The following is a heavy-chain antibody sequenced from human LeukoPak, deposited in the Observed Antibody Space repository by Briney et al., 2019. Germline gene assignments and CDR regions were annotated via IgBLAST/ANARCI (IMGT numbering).Heavy chain of an antibody. D-gene: IGHD3-10*01. CDR2: ISGGGGST. CDR3: RRGSGSYL. CDR1: GFTFSSYA. J-gene: IGHJ4*02. Sequence: GGSLRLSRAASGFTFSSYAMSWVRQAPGKGLEWVSSISGGGGSTYYVDSVKGRFTISRDNSKNTLNLQMNSLRAEDTAVYYCRRGSGSYLWGQGTLVTVSS. V-gene: IGHV3-23*01.